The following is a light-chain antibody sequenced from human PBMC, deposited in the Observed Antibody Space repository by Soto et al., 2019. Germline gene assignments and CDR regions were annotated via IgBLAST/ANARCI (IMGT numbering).Light chain of an antibody. CDR1: QSVSRSY. V-gene: IGKV3-20*01. CDR2: GAS. Sequence: EIVLTQSPGTLSLSPGERATLSCRASQSVSRSYLAWYQQKPGQAPRLLIYGASSRATGIPDRFSGSGSGTDFTLTISRLEPEDFAVYYCQQYGSSPETFGQGTKVESK. CDR3: QQYGSSPET. J-gene: IGKJ1*01.